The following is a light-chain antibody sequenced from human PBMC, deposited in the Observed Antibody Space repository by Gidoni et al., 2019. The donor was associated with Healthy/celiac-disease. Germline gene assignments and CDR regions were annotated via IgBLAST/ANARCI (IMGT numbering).Light chain of an antibody. CDR2: GNN. CDR3: QSFDSGLSGPVV. Sequence: QSVLTQPPSASGAPGQRVTIPCTGASSNIGAGYDVHWYQQLPGSAPKLLIFGNNNRPSGVPDRFSSSKSGASASLAITGLQAEDEADYYCQSFDSGLSGPVVFGGGTKLTVL. J-gene: IGLJ2*01. CDR1: SSNIGAGYD. V-gene: IGLV1-40*01.